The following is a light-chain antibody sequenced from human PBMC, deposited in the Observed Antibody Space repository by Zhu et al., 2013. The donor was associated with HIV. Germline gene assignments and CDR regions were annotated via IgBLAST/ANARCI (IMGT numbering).Light chain of an antibody. CDR1: QGISNY. Sequence: DIQMTQPPSSLSASVGDRVTISCQASQGISNYLNWYQQKPGKAPRLLIYDASNLQTGVPSRFSGGGSGTDFTFTIRSLQPEDFATYYCQQHDNLPLTFGGGTKVEIK. CDR2: DAS. V-gene: IGKV1-33*01. J-gene: IGKJ4*01. CDR3: QQHDNLPLT.